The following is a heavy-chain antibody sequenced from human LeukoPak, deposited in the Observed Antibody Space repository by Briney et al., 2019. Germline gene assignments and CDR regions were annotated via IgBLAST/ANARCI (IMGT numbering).Heavy chain of an antibody. D-gene: IGHD3-22*01. J-gene: IGHJ4*02. Sequence: PSETLSLTCAVYGGSFSGYYWSWIRQPPGRGLEWIGEINHSGSTNYNPSLKSRVTISVDTSKNQFSLKLSSVTAADTAVYYCARLGPYVGIVVRKKSGYFDYWGQGTLVTVSS. CDR2: INHSGST. CDR3: ARLGPYVGIVVRKKSGYFDY. V-gene: IGHV4-34*01. CDR1: GGSFSGYY.